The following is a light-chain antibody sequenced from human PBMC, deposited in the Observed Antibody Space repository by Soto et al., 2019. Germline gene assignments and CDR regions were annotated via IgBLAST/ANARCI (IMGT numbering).Light chain of an antibody. CDR2: DVS. V-gene: IGLV2-14*01. CDR1: SSDVGGYNY. J-gene: IGLJ1*01. CDR3: SSYTSSSLYV. Sequence: QSALTQPASVSGSPGQSITISCTGTSSDVGGYNYVSWYQQHPGKAPKLMIYDVSNRPSGVSNRFSGSKSGNTASLTISGLQAEDEAEYYCSSYTSSSLYVFGTGTK.